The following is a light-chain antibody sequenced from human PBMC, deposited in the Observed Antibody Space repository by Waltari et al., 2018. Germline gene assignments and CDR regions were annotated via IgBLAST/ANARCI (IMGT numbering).Light chain of an antibody. CDR3: QTWGTGPRV. Sequence: QVVLTQSPSASASLGASVKLTCTLSSGHSSYAIDWHSHQPEKGPRYLTKVNSDGSHNKGDGIPERFSGSSSGAERYLTISGLQSEDEADYYCQTWGTGPRVFGGGTKLTVL. V-gene: IGLV4-69*01. CDR1: SGHSSYA. CDR2: VNSDGSH. J-gene: IGLJ2*01.